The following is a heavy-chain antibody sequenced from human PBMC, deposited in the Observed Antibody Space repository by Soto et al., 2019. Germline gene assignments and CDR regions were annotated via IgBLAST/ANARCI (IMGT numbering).Heavy chain of an antibody. V-gene: IGHV3-49*03. CDR3: TRGGVVATIGYAFDI. Sequence: SLRLSCTVSGFTAGDYAINWLRQAPGKGLEWIAIIRANSYGGAIEYAASVKGRFTVSRDDSKSIAYLQMNSLNIEDTAVYYCTRGGVVATIGYAFDIWGQGTLVTVSS. CDR1: GFTAGDYA. J-gene: IGHJ3*02. D-gene: IGHD5-12*01. CDR2: IRANSYGGAI.